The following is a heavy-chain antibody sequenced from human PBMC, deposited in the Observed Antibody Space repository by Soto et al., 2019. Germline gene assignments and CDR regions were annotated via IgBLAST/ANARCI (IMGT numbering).Heavy chain of an antibody. CDR3: ARVFSSGWYPSPWYYYGMDV. CDR1: GGTFSSYA. V-gene: IGHV1-69*13. D-gene: IGHD6-19*01. CDR2: IIPIFGTA. Sequence: SVKVSCKASGGTFSSYAISWVRQAPGRGLEWMGGIIPIFGTANYAQKFQGRVTITADESTSTAYMELSSLRSEDTAVYYCARVFSSGWYPSPWYYYGMDVWGQGTTVTVSS. J-gene: IGHJ6*02.